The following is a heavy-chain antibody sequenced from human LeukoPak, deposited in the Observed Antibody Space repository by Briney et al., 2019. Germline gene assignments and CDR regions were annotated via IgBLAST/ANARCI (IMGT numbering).Heavy chain of an antibody. CDR1: GDSVSSNSAA. CDR2: TYYRSKWYN. CDR3: AREFTSFPYYYYYYGMDV. Sequence: SQTLSLTCAISGDSVSSNSAAWNWIRQSPSRGLEWLGRTYYRSKWYNDYAVSVKSRITINPDTSKNQFSLQLNSVTPEDTAVYYCAREFTSFPYYYYYYGMDVWGQGTTVTVSS. D-gene: IGHD6-6*01. V-gene: IGHV6-1*01. J-gene: IGHJ6*02.